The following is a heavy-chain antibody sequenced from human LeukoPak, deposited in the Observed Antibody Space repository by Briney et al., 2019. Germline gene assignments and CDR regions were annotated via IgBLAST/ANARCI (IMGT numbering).Heavy chain of an antibody. CDR3: ARVVVWGSGWFKEGGPFDY. CDR2: ISSSSSYI. CDR1: GFTFSSYS. Sequence: PGGSLRLSCAASGFTFSSYSMNWVRQAPGKGLEWVSSISSSSSYIYYADSVKGRFTISRDNAKNSLYLQMNSLRAEDTAVYYCARVVVWGSGWFKEGGPFDYWGQGTLVTVSS. J-gene: IGHJ4*02. D-gene: IGHD6-19*01. V-gene: IGHV3-21*01.